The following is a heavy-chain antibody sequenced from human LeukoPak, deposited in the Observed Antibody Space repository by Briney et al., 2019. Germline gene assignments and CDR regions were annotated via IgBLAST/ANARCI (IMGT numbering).Heavy chain of an antibody. D-gene: IGHD3-16*01. CDR3: ARVNHETTFGY. CDR2: IYYSGST. CDR1: GGSISSGDYY. V-gene: IGHV4-30-4*01. Sequence: SQTLSLPCTVSGGSISSGDYYWSWIRQPPGKGLEWIGYIYYSGSTYYNPSLKSRVTISVDTSKNQFSLKLSSVTAADTAVYYCARVNHETTFGYWGQGTLVTVSS. J-gene: IGHJ4*02.